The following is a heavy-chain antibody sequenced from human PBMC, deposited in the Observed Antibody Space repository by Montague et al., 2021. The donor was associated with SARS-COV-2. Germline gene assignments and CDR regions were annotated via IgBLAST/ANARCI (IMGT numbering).Heavy chain of an antibody. J-gene: IGHJ6*03. D-gene: IGHD3-3*01. V-gene: IGHV4-39*01. CDR1: GGSISSSSHY. CDR2: IYYSGST. Sequence: SETLSLTCTVSGGSISSSSHYWGWIRQPPGKGLEWIGSIYYSGSTYYNPSLKSRVTIPVDTSKNQFSLKLSSVTAADTAVFYCARHSGDYTIFGVVIYYMDVWGKGTTVTASS. CDR3: ARHSGDYTIFGVVIYYMDV.